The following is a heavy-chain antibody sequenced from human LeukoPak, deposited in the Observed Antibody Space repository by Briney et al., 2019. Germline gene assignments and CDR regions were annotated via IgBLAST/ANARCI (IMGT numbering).Heavy chain of an antibody. J-gene: IGHJ4*02. V-gene: IGHV3-11*01. CDR1: GFTFSDYY. CDR2: ISSSGSTI. CDR3: AKYKIAAKSYFDY. D-gene: IGHD6-25*01. Sequence: PGGSLRLSCAASGFTFSDYYMSWIRQAPGKGLEWVSYISSSGSTIYYADSVRGRFTISRDNAKNSLYLQMNSLRAEDTAVYYCAKYKIAAKSYFDYWGQGTLVTVSS.